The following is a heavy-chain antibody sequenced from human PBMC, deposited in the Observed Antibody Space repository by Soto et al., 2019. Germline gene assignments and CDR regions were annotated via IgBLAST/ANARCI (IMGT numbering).Heavy chain of an antibody. CDR1: GGSISSYY. V-gene: IGHV4-59*01. D-gene: IGHD5-18*01. J-gene: IGHJ4*02. Sequence: TSETLSLTCPVSGGSISSYYWSWIRQPPGKGLEWIGYIYYSGSTNYNPSLKSRVTISVDTSKNQFSLKLSSVTAADTAVYYCARGLDSYGYGRYDYYFDYWGQGTLVTVSS. CDR3: ARGLDSYGYGRYDYYFDY. CDR2: IYYSGST.